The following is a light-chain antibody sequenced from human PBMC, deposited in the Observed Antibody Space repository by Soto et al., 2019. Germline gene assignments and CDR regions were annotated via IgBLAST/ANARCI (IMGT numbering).Light chain of an antibody. CDR2: GAS. CDR1: QSISSK. V-gene: IGKV3-15*01. Sequence: EIVMTQSPATLSVSPGERATLSCRASQSISSKLGWYQQRPGQAPSLLIYGASTRATGIQARFSGSGSGTEFTLTISSLQSEDSAVYYCQKYSYWTTINFGQGTRLEIK. CDR3: QKYSYWTTIN. J-gene: IGKJ5*01.